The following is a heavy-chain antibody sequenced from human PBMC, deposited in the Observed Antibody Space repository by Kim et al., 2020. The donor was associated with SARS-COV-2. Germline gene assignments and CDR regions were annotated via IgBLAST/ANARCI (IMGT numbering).Heavy chain of an antibody. V-gene: IGHV3-9*01. D-gene: IGHD3-9*01. Sequence: GGSLRLSCAASGFKFGDYGMYWVRLAPGKGLEWVAGINWNSYSTGYADSVKGRFTISRDNARNSLYLQMNSLRDEDTALYYCAKAYERQGRKFDWIRYFAYGGEGTQVTVSS. CDR1: GFKFGDYG. J-gene: IGHJ4*02. CDR2: INWNSYST. CDR3: AKAYERQGRKFDWIRYFAY.